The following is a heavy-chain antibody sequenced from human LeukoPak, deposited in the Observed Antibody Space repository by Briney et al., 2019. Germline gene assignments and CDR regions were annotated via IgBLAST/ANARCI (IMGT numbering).Heavy chain of an antibody. Sequence: ASVKVSCKASGYTFTSYDINWVRQATGQGLEWMGWMNPNSGNTGYAQKFQGRVTMTRDTSISTAYMELSRLRSDDTAVYYCARDTAMITFGGVIEYYYYVDVWGKGTTVTVSS. CDR1: GYTFTSYD. CDR3: ARDTAMITFGGVIEYYYYVDV. D-gene: IGHD3-16*02. V-gene: IGHV1-8*01. J-gene: IGHJ6*03. CDR2: MNPNSGNT.